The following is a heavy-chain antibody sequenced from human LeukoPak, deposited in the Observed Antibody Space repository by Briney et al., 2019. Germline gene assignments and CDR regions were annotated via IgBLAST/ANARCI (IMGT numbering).Heavy chain of an antibody. Sequence: SETLSLTCTVSGGSISSSSYYWGWIRQPPGKGLEWIGSIYYSGSTYYNPSLKSRVTISVDTSKNQFSLKLSSVTAADTAVYYCYVSGEDRGENYFDYWGQGTLVTVSS. J-gene: IGHJ4*02. CDR3: YVSGEDRGENYFDY. CDR1: GGSISSSSYY. V-gene: IGHV4-39*01. D-gene: IGHD2-15*01. CDR2: IYYSGST.